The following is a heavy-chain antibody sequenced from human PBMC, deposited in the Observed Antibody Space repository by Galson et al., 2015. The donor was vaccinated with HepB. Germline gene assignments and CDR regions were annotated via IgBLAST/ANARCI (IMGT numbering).Heavy chain of an antibody. CDR3: ASFPLHLGIAAPHY. J-gene: IGHJ4*02. CDR2: ISANNGNG. Sequence: SVKVSCKGTGDTFTNYGLCWVRQTPGQGLEWMGWISANNGNGVQARKFQGRITLTTDASTSTVYMELRSLRSDDTAVYYCASFPLHLGIAAPHYWGQGTLVTVSS. CDR1: GDTFTNYG. D-gene: IGHD6-6*01. V-gene: IGHV1-18*01.